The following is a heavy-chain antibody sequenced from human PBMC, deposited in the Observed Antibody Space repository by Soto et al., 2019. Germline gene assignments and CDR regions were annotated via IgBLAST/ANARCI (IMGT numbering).Heavy chain of an antibody. Sequence: GGSLRLSCAASGFIFDSDWMHRVRQAPGQGLVWVSRINTDGSGKNYADSVKGRFTISRDNSKNTVYLQMNSLRAEDTAVYYCARDRGYYYGSGSYYMDNWFDPWGQGTLVTVSS. CDR1: GFIFDSDW. D-gene: IGHD3-10*01. CDR3: ARDRGYYYGSGSYYMDNWFDP. CDR2: INTDGSGK. V-gene: IGHV3-74*01. J-gene: IGHJ5*02.